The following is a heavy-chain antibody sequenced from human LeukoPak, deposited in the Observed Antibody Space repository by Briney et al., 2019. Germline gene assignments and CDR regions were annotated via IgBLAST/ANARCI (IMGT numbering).Heavy chain of an antibody. CDR1: GYTFTSYG. Sequence: GASVKVSCKASGYTFTSYGISWVRQAPGQGLEWMGWISAYNGNTNYAQKLQGRVTMTTDTSTSTAYMELRSLRSDDTAVYYCARDSLYGDYVRWENWLDPWGQGTLVTVSS. D-gene: IGHD4-17*01. CDR3: ARDSLYGDYVRWENWLDP. V-gene: IGHV1-18*01. CDR2: ISAYNGNT. J-gene: IGHJ5*02.